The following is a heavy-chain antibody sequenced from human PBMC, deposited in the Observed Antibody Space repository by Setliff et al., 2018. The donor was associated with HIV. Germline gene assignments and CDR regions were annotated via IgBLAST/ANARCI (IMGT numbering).Heavy chain of an antibody. CDR1: GITFSNYW. D-gene: IGHD4-17*01. V-gene: IGHV3-21*01. J-gene: IGHJ4*02. Sequence: GGSLRLPCAASGITFSNYWTIWVRQAPGKGLEWVSSITSTSRYIDYADSLRGRFTISRDNARNSLYLHLRALEADDTAIYCCARDAYVDSYFDYWGQGTLVTSPQ. CDR3: ARDAYVDSYFDY. CDR2: ITSTSRYI.